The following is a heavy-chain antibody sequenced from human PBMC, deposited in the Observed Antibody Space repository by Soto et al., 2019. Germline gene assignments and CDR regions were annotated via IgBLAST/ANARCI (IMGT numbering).Heavy chain of an antibody. CDR1: GGTFSSYA. Sequence: SVKVSCKASGGTFSSYAISWVRQAPGQGLEWMGGIIPIFGTANYAQKFQGRVTITADESTSTAYMELSSLRSEDTAVYYCARLNAGTGAFDIWGQGTMVTVSS. J-gene: IGHJ3*02. D-gene: IGHD6-13*01. CDR2: IIPIFGTA. CDR3: ARLNAGTGAFDI. V-gene: IGHV1-69*13.